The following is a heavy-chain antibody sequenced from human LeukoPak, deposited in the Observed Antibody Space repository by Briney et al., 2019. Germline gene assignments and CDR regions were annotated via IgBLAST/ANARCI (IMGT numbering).Heavy chain of an antibody. D-gene: IGHD1-26*01. J-gene: IGHJ4*02. CDR1: GYTFTSYS. CDR2: INAGNGNT. Sequence: ASVKVSCKASGYTFTSYSMHWVRQAPGQRLEWMGWINAGNGNTKFSQKFQGRVTITRDTSASTAYMELSSLRSEDTAVYYCARGDSGSYSELFDYWGQGTLVTVSS. CDR3: ARGDSGSYSELFDY. V-gene: IGHV1-3*01.